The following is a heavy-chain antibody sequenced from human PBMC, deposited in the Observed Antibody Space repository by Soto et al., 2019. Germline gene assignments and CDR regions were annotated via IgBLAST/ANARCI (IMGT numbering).Heavy chain of an antibody. CDR3: AKSYALWSHYLSLGDQRDP. V-gene: IGHV3-30*16. D-gene: IGHD3-3*01. J-gene: IGHJ5*02. Sequence: GGSLRLSCAASGVIFGSYAMNWVRQVPGKGPEWVAVLSTDGSTPYYADSVRGRFTISRDNSKNTLFLQMNSLRPEDTAIYFCAKSYALWSHYLSLGDQRDPWGQGTMVTVSS. CDR1: GVIFGSYA. CDR2: LSTDGSTP.